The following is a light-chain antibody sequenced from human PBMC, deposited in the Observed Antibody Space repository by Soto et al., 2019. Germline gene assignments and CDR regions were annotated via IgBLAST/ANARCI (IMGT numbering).Light chain of an antibody. CDR3: TSYTCSSTYV. Sequence: QSALTQPASVSGSPGQSIAISCTGTSSDVGNYNYVSWYQQHPDKAPKLMIFDVSNRPSGVSDRFSGSKSGNTASLTISGLQADDEADYYCTSYTCSSTYVFGTGTQLTVL. CDR2: DVS. CDR1: SSDVGNYNY. V-gene: IGLV2-14*01. J-gene: IGLJ1*01.